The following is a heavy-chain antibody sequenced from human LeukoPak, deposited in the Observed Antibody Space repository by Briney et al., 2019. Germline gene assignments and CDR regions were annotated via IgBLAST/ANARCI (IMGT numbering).Heavy chain of an antibody. CDR1: GFMFSNYY. CDR3: ATYINWVAGDV. D-gene: IGHD1-1*01. V-gene: IGHV3-74*01. Sequence: GGSLRLSCVGSGFMFSNYYMYWVRQAPGKGLVWVSRIKNAGIDTIYADSVKGRFTISRDNAKNSVYLQMNSLRDEDTAVYHCATYINWVAGDVWGQGTAVSVSS. CDR2: IKNAGIDT. J-gene: IGHJ6*02.